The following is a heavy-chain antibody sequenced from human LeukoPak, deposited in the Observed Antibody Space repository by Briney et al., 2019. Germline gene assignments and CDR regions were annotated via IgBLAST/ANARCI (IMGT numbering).Heavy chain of an antibody. Sequence: GGSLRLSCAASGITVSTNYMSWVRQAPGKGLEWFSIIYSGGATFYADSVKGRFTISRENSKNTLWLQMNSLRAEDTAVYYCARLHYDVLTGPFDYWGQGTLVTVSS. D-gene: IGHD3-9*01. CDR2: IYSGGAT. CDR1: GITVSTNY. J-gene: IGHJ4*02. CDR3: ARLHYDVLTGPFDY. V-gene: IGHV3-66*04.